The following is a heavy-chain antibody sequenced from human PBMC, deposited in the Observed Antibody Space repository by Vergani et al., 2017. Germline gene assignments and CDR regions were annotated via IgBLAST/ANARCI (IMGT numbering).Heavy chain of an antibody. CDR2: IYYSGST. Sequence: QVQLQESGPGLVKPSETLSLTCTVSGGSISSYYWSWIRQPPGKGLEWIGCIYYSGSTNYNPSLKSRVTISVDTAKNQFSLKLSSVTAADTAVYYCARVGSGEEQQLVGGDWFDPWGQGTLVTVSS. V-gene: IGHV4-59*01. D-gene: IGHD6-13*01. CDR3: ARVGSGEEQQLVGGDWFDP. CDR1: GGSISSYY. J-gene: IGHJ5*02.